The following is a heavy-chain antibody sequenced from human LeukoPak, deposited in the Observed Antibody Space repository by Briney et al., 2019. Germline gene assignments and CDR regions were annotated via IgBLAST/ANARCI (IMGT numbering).Heavy chain of an antibody. J-gene: IGHJ4*02. CDR2: INSDGSWT. CDR3: VSFYETY. V-gene: IGHV3-74*01. CDR1: GNYW. D-gene: IGHD2/OR15-2a*01. Sequence: PGGSLRLSCAAPGNYWMHWVRQAPGKGLVWVSHINSDGSWTSYADSVKGRFTISRDNAKNTVYLQMNSLRAEDTAVYYCVSFYETYWGRGTLVTVSS.